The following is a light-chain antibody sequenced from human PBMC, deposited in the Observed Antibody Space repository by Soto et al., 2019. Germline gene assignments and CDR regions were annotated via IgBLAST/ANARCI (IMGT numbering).Light chain of an antibody. CDR3: QQYYRPWT. Sequence: DIVMTQSPASLAVSLGERATINCKSSQSVLYSSNNKNYLAWYQQKPGQPPKLLIYWASTRESGVPDRFSGSGSGTDFTLTISSRQAEDVAVYYCQQYYRPWTFGQGTKVEIK. V-gene: IGKV4-1*01. CDR1: QSVLYSSNNKNY. CDR2: WAS. J-gene: IGKJ1*01.